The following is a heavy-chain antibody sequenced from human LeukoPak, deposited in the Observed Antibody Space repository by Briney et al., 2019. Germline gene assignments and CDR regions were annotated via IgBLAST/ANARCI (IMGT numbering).Heavy chain of an antibody. CDR3: ARASYGPFYYYYYGMDV. Sequence: SETLSLTCTVSGGSISSSSYYWGWIRQPPGKGLEWIGSIYYSGSTYYNPSLKSRVTISVDTSKNQFSLKLSSVTAADTAVYYCARASYGPFYYYYYGMDVWAKGPRSPSP. CDR1: GGSISSSSYY. D-gene: IGHD5-18*01. J-gene: IGHJ6*02. V-gene: IGHV4-39*01. CDR2: IYYSGST.